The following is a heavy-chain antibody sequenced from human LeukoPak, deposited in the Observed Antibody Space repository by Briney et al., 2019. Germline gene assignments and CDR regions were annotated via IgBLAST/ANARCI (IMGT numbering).Heavy chain of an antibody. D-gene: IGHD6-19*01. CDR1: GCTLTELS. CDR2: FDPEDGET. CDR3: ATLRYAAVAGIDLPTDY. V-gene: IGHV1-24*01. Sequence: GASVKVSCKVSGCTLTELSMHWVRQAPGKGLEWMGGFDPEDGETIYAQKFQGRVTMTEDTSTDTAYMELSSLRSEDTAVYYCATLRYAAVAGIDLPTDYWGQGTLVTVSS. J-gene: IGHJ4*02.